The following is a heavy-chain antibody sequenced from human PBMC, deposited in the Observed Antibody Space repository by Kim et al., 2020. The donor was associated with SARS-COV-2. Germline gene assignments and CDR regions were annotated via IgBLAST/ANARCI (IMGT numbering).Heavy chain of an antibody. CDR2: IYHSGST. D-gene: IGHD4-17*01. CDR3: ASGATVTHFDY. J-gene: IGHJ4*02. Sequence: SETLSLTCTVSGYSISSGYYWGWIRQPPGKGLEWIGSIYHSGSTYYNPSLKSRVTISVDTSKNQFSLKLSSVTAADTAVYYCASGATVTHFDYWGQGTLV. CDR1: GYSISSGYY. V-gene: IGHV4-38-2*02.